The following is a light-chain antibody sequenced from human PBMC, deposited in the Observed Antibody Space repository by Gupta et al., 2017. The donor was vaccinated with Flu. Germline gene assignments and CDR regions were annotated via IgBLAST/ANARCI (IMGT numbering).Light chain of an antibody. J-gene: IGKJ2*01. CDR3: QQDDSSSFT. CDR1: KSSSSW. CDR2: KAS. Sequence: PSTLSAYGGDRVTITCRGSKSSSSWLDWYQQKPGKAPKLLIYKASNLESGVPSRFSGSGSGTEFTLTISRLQPDDFAMYYCQQDDSSSFTFGRGTKLEI. V-gene: IGKV1-5*03.